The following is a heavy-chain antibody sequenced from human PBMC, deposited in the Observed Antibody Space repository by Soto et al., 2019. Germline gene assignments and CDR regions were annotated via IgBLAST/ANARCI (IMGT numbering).Heavy chain of an antibody. J-gene: IGHJ4*02. CDR3: ARGGVAGTTSDC. V-gene: IGHV3-33*01. CDR2: IWHDGSNE. CDR1: GFTFGGYG. Sequence: PGGSLRLSCVASGFTFGGYGMHWVRQAPGKGVEWVAVIWHDGSNEYYADSVKGRFTISRDNSKSTLYLQMNSLRAEDTAVYYCARGGVAGTTSDCWGQGTLVTVSS. D-gene: IGHD1-7*01.